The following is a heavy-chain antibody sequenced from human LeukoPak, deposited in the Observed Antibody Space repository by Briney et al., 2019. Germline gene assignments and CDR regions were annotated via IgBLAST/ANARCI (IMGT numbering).Heavy chain of an antibody. CDR3: AKDGYSSGWVLDYFDY. V-gene: IGHV3-23*01. D-gene: IGHD6-19*01. J-gene: IGHJ4*02. CDR2: ISGSGGST. Sequence: GGSLRLSCAASGFAFSSYAMSWVRQAPGKGLEWVSAISGSGGSTYYADSVKGRFTISRDNSKNTLYLQMNSLRAEDTAVYYCAKDGYSSGWVLDYFDYWGQGTLVTVSS. CDR1: GFAFSSYA.